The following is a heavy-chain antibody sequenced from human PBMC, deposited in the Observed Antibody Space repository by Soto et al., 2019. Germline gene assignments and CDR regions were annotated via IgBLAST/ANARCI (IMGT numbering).Heavy chain of an antibody. V-gene: IGHV4-34*01. Sequence: SETLSLTCAVYGGSFSGYYWSWIRQPPGKGLEWIGEINHSGSTNYNPSLKSRVTISVDTSKNQFSLKLSSVTAADTAVYYCARAHGRYYDFWSGYFERVNYFDYWGQGTLVTVSS. D-gene: IGHD3-3*01. J-gene: IGHJ4*02. CDR1: GGSFSGYY. CDR2: INHSGST. CDR3: ARAHGRYYDFWSGYFERVNYFDY.